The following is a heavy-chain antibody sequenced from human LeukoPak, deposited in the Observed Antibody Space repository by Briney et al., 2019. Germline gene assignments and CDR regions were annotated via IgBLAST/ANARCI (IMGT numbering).Heavy chain of an antibody. Sequence: GSLRLPCAASGFTFSSYSMNWVRQAPGKGLEWVSYISSSSSTIYYADSVKGRFTISRDNAKNSLYLQMNSLRAEDTAVYYCASETVVTDPFFDYWGQGTLVTVSS. CDR3: ASETVVTDPFFDY. D-gene: IGHD4-23*01. CDR1: GFTFSSYS. V-gene: IGHV3-48*01. CDR2: ISSSSSTI. J-gene: IGHJ4*02.